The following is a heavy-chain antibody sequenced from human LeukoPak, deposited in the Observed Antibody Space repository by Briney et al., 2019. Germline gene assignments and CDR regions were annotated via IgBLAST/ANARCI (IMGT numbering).Heavy chain of an antibody. D-gene: IGHD3-22*01. V-gene: IGHV3-23*01. CDR3: AKDIGLLPYNWFDP. J-gene: IGHJ5*02. CDR1: GFTFSANP. CDR2: ISGSGGST. Sequence: GGSLRLSCAASGFTFSANPMTWFGKLPGKGLNWASAISGSGGSTYYADSVRGRFTISRDNSKNTLYLQMNSLRAEDTAVYYCAKDIGLLPYNWFDPWGQGTLVTVSS.